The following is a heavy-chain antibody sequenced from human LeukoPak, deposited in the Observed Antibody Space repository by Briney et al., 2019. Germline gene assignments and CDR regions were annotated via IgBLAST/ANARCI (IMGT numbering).Heavy chain of an antibody. Sequence: GSLRLSCVASGFTFSTYGMTWVRQAPGKGLEWVSSISGNDEGTYYADSVKGRFTISRDNSKNTLYLQMNSLRAEDTAVYYCAKDWLAAAVHYYYGMDVWGQGTTVTVSS. CDR1: GFTFSTYG. J-gene: IGHJ6*02. D-gene: IGHD6-13*01. V-gene: IGHV3-23*01. CDR2: ISGNDEGT. CDR3: AKDWLAAAVHYYYGMDV.